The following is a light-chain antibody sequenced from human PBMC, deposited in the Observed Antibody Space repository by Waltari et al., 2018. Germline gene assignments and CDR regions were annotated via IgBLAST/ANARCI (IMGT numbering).Light chain of an antibody. V-gene: IGLV2-23*03. Sequence: QSALTQPASVSGSPGQSITISCAGTSSDVGNSNHVSWYQQHPGRAPELVMYEGSERPAGVSTRVSGSKSGNTASLTISGLQPEDEADYYCYSYARTITFVFGGGTKLTVL. CDR3: YSYARTITFV. J-gene: IGLJ3*02. CDR2: EGS. CDR1: SSDVGNSNH.